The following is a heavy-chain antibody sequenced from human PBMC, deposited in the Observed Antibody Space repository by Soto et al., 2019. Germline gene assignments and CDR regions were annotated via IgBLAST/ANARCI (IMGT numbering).Heavy chain of an antibody. J-gene: IGHJ3*02. D-gene: IGHD2-15*01. CDR2: ISGSDGST. CDR3: TKFTPSIGDAFYI. Sequence: GGSLRLYCAASGLTFSSYAMRWVRQDKGKGLEWVSAISGSDGSTYYADSVKGRFTISSDNSKITLYLQMNSLRAEDTAIYYGTKFTPSIGDAFYICGQGTMVTLSS. V-gene: IGHV3-23*01. CDR1: GLTFSSYA.